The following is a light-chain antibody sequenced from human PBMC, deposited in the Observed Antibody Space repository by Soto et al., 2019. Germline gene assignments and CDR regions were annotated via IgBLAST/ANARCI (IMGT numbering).Light chain of an antibody. CDR1: QTISNN. Sequence: EIVMTLPPSTLSLSPVEIATLSCRASQTISNNLAWYQQKPGQGPRLLIYGASTRATNIPARFSGSGSGTEFTLTISSLQPDDFATYYCQQYNSYPITFGQGTRLEIK. V-gene: IGKV3-15*01. J-gene: IGKJ5*01. CDR3: QQYNSYPIT. CDR2: GAS.